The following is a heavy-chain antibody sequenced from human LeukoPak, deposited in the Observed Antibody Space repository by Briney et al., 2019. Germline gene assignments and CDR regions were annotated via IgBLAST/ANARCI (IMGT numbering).Heavy chain of an antibody. J-gene: IGHJ6*03. V-gene: IGHV4-39*02. CDR1: GGSISSSSYY. CDR3: ARDSKTGLYYRRYHYMDV. Sequence: SETLSLTCTVSGGSISSSSYYWGWIRQPPGKGLEWIGSIYYSGSTYYNPSLKSRVTISVDTSKNQFSLKLSSVTAADTAVYYCARDSKTGLYYRRYHYMDVWGKGTTVTVSS. D-gene: IGHD3-22*01. CDR2: IYYSGST.